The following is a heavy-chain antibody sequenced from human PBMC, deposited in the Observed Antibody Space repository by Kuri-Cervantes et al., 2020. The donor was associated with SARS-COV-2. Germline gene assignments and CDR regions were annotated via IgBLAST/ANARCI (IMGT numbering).Heavy chain of an antibody. CDR2: ISGYNGNT. V-gene: IGHV1-18*04. CDR1: GYNFTTYG. D-gene: IGHD5-18*01. J-gene: IGHJ6*03. Sequence: ASVKVSCKASGYNFTTYGIGWVRQAPGQGLEWMGWISGYNGNTYYAQKFQGRVTMTIDTSTTTAYMELRSLRPDDTAVYYCARDGYSYGVYYYYYLDVWGKGTTVTVSS. CDR3: ARDGYSYGVYYYYYLDV.